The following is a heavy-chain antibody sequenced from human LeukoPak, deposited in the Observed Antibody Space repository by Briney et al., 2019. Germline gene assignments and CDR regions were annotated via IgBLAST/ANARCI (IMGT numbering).Heavy chain of an antibody. CDR1: GFTFSSNA. CDR3: AKEGGTAGSTSNFDP. Sequence: PGGSLRLSCAASGFTFSSNAMSWVRQAPGKGLEWVSAISGRGDGTYYADSVKGRFIISRDNSKNTLYLQMNSLRADDTAVDYCAKEGGTAGSTSNFDPWGQGTLVTVSS. V-gene: IGHV3-23*01. CDR2: ISGRGDGT. D-gene: IGHD1-1*01. J-gene: IGHJ5*02.